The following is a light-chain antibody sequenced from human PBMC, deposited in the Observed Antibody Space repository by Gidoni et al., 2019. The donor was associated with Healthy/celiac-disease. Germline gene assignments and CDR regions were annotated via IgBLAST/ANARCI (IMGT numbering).Light chain of an antibody. Sequence: DIVITQSLATLSVSPGERATHSCRASQSVSSNLAWYQQKPGQAPRLLIYGASTRATGIPARFSGSGSGTEFTLTISSLQSEDFAVYYCQQYNNWPPYTFGQGTKLEIK. J-gene: IGKJ2*01. CDR3: QQYNNWPPYT. V-gene: IGKV3-15*01. CDR1: QSVSSN. CDR2: GAS.